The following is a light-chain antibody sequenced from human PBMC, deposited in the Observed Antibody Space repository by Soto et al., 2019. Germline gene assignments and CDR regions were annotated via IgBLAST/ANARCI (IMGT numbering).Light chain of an antibody. V-gene: IGLV2-14*01. Sequence: QSVLTQPASVSGSPGQSITISCTGTSSDVGASNYVYWYQQHPGKAPKLIIYDISKRPSGVSNRFSGSKSGNTASLTITGLQAEDEADYYCISYSSSRTVVFGGGTKVTVL. J-gene: IGLJ2*01. CDR2: DIS. CDR3: ISYSSSRTVV. CDR1: SSDVGASNY.